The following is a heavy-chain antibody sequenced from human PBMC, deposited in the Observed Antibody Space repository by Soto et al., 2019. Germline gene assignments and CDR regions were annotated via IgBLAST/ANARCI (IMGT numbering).Heavy chain of an antibody. Sequence: DVQLVESGGGLVQPGGSLRLSCAASGFSFSDYQMNWVRQSPGRGLEWVSYISGSSSVLKYADSVKGRFTIYRDNANNSLHLQLNGLRVEDTAVYYCARDYSSGWYAGGFDLWGQGTLVTVSS. J-gene: IGHJ5*02. D-gene: IGHD6-19*01. V-gene: IGHV3-48*03. CDR2: ISGSSSVL. CDR1: GFSFSDYQ. CDR3: ARDYSSGWYAGGFDL.